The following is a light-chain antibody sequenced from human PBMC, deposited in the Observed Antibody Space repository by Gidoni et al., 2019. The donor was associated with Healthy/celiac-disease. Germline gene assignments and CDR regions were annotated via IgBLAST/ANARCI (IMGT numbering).Light chain of an antibody. CDR1: QSVSSSY. Sequence: EIVLTHSPGTLSLSPGESATLSCRASQSVSSSYFAWYQQKPGQAPRLLIYGASSRATGIPDRFSGSGSGTDFTLTISRLEPEDFAVYYCQQYGSSPWTFGQGTKVEIK. CDR3: QQYGSSPWT. J-gene: IGKJ1*01. CDR2: GAS. V-gene: IGKV3-20*01.